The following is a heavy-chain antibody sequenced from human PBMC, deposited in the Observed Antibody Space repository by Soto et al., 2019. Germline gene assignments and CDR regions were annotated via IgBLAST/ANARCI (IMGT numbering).Heavy chain of an antibody. CDR1: GFRFSGYG. CDR2: IWYDGSKT. CDR3: VTDFGGGSWYSLAY. Sequence: QVHLVESGGGVVQPGTSLRLACAASGFRFSGYGMQWVRQTPGKGLEWVGVIWYDGSKTFYADSVKGRFTISRDNSNNNVFLQMDSLRAEDTAVDHCVTDFGGGSWYSLAYWGPGSLVTVSS. J-gene: IGHJ4*02. V-gene: IGHV3-33*03. D-gene: IGHD2-15*01.